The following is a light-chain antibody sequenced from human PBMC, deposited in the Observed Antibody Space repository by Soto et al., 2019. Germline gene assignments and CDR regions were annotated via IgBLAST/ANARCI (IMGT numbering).Light chain of an antibody. Sequence: MTKSHATLSVSPGARATLSCRASKSVSSNLAWYQKKPGQAPSLLFYGASTRATGIQDRFRGSGSGTDFTLTIRVREPKDFAVYYCQQRHMWPIPFAQGKRLEIK. CDR1: KSVSSN. V-gene: IGKV3-15*01. CDR2: GAS. J-gene: IGKJ5*01. CDR3: QQRHMWPIP.